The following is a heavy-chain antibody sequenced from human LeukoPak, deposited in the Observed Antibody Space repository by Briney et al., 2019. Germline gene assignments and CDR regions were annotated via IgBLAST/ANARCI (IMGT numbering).Heavy chain of an antibody. CDR3: ARGNWFDP. J-gene: IGHJ5*02. CDR1: GFTFSSYA. Sequence: GRSLRLSCAASGFTFSSYAMHWVRQAPGKGLEWVAVISYDGSNKNYADSVKGRFTISRDNSKNTLYVQMYSLRAEDTAVYYCARGNWFDPWGQGTLVTVSS. V-gene: IGHV3-30-3*01. CDR2: ISYDGSNK.